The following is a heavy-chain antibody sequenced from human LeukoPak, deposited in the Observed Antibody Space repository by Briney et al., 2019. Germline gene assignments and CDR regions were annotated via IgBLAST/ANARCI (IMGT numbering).Heavy chain of an antibody. D-gene: IGHD3-10*01. CDR3: ARGWFGEPLPFDY. Sequence: ASVKVSCKASDYIFSGHFIHWVRQAPGQGLEWMGWINTNTGNPTYAQGFTGRFVFSLDTSVSTAYLQISSLKAEDTAVYYCARGWFGEPLPFDYWGQGTLVTVSS. J-gene: IGHJ4*02. V-gene: IGHV7-4-1*02. CDR2: INTNTGNP. CDR1: DYIFSGHF.